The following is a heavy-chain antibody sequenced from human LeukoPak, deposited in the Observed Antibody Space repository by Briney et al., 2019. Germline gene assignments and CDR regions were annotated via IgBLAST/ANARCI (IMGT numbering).Heavy chain of an antibody. CDR3: ATESSWDPSFDY. Sequence: GASVKVSCKVSGYTLTELSMHWVRQAPGKGLEWMGGFDPEDGETIYAQKFQGRVTMTEDTSTDAAYMELSSLRSEDTAVYYCATESSWDPSFDYWGQGTLVTVSS. J-gene: IGHJ4*02. CDR2: FDPEDGET. V-gene: IGHV1-24*01. CDR1: GYTLTELS. D-gene: IGHD6-13*01.